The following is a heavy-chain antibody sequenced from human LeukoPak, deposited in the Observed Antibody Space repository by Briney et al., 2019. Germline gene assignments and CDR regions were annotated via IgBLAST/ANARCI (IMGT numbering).Heavy chain of an antibody. CDR2: MNQDGSAK. Sequence: GGSLRLSCAASGFTFSDYYMSWIRQAPGKGLEWVANMNQDGSAKNYVDSVEGRFTISRDNAKNLLYLQMNSLRAEDTAVYYCARESTRERPGCWGQGTLVTVSS. D-gene: IGHD5/OR15-5a*01. CDR1: GFTFSDYY. CDR3: ARESTRERPGC. V-gene: IGHV3-7*01. J-gene: IGHJ4*02.